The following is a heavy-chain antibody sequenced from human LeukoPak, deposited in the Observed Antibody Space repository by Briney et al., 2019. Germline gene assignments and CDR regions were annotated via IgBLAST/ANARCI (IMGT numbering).Heavy chain of an antibody. V-gene: IGHV3-7*01. Sequence: GGSLRLSCAASGFTFSSYWMSWVRQAPGKGLEWVANMNQDGSEKYYVDSVKGRFTISRDNAKNSLYLQMNNLRAEDTAAYYCARGGELLRPADYWGQGTLVTVSS. CDR3: ARGGELLRPADY. CDR2: MNQDGSEK. J-gene: IGHJ4*02. D-gene: IGHD1-26*01. CDR1: GFTFSSYW.